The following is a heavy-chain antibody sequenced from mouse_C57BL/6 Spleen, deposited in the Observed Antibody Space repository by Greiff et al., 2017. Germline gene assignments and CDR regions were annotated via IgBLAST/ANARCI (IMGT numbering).Heavy chain of an antibody. J-gene: IGHJ2*01. D-gene: IGHD2-4*01. CDR1: GYTFTSYW. CDR2: IDPSDSET. Sequence: VQLQQPGAELVRPGSSVKLSCKASGYTFTSYWMHWVKQRPIQGLEWIGNIDPSDSETHYNQKFKDKATLTVDKSSSTAYMQLSSLTSEDSAVYYCARRGSYYDFFDYWGQGTTLTVSS. V-gene: IGHV1-52*01. CDR3: ARRGSYYDFFDY.